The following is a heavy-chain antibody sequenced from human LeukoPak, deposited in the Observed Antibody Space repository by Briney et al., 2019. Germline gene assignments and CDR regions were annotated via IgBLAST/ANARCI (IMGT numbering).Heavy chain of an antibody. V-gene: IGHV1-2*02. CDR3: ARSVYSGTYGGHIDY. D-gene: IGHD1-26*01. CDR1: GYTFTGYY. J-gene: IGHJ4*02. CDR2: FNPNSGAT. Sequence: AALKVSCKASGYTFTGYYMHSVRQAPGEGLEWMGWFNPNSGATKYAKKFQGRVTMTRDTSIRTAYMELTGLTSDDTAVYYCARSVYSGTYGGHIDYWGQGTLVTVSS.